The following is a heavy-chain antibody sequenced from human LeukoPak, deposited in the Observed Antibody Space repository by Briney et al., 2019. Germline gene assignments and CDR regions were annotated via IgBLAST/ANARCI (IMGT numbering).Heavy chain of an antibody. CDR1: GYAFTGYY. Sequence: ASVKFACKASGYAFTGYYMHWVRQARGQGLGWMGWINPNSGGTNYAQKFQGRVTMTRYTSISTAYMELRRLRSDDTAVYYCARVNILTGYPYYDYGMDVWGQGTTVTVSS. CDR3: ARVNILTGYPYYDYGMDV. J-gene: IGHJ6*02. D-gene: IGHD3-9*01. V-gene: IGHV1-2*02. CDR2: INPNSGGT.